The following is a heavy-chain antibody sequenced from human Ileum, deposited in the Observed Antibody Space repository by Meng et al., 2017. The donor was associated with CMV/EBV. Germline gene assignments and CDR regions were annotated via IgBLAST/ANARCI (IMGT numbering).Heavy chain of an antibody. D-gene: IGHD1/OR15-1a*01. CDR3: ARETTNTPAAFDI. CDR2: INHSGGT. V-gene: IGHV4-34*01. Sequence: VVYGGSFSDYFWSWIRQPPGKGLEWIGEINHSGGTNYNQSLKSRVTISVDTSKNQFSLKLSSVTAADTAVYYCARETTNTPAAFDIWGRGTMVTVSS. CDR1: GGSFSDYF. J-gene: IGHJ3*02.